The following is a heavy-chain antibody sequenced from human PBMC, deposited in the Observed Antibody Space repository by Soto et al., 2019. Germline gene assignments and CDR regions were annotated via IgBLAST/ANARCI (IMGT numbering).Heavy chain of an antibody. D-gene: IGHD1-20*01. V-gene: IGHV3-30*18. J-gene: IGHJ5*02. CDR1: GFTFSNSG. CDR2: ISYDGSEK. CDR3: GKDSSGVTYRAPAGP. Sequence: GGSLRLSCAVSGFTFSNSGVHWARRAPGKGLEWVAVISYDGSEKYYAESVEGRFTISRDNSKNTVYLQMNSLRADDTAVYYCGKDSSGVTYRAPAGPWGQGTLVTVSS.